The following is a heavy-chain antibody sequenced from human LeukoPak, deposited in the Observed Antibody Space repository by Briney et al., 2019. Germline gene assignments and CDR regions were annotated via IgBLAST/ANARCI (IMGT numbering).Heavy chain of an antibody. CDR1: GFTFSNYA. V-gene: IGHV3-23*01. CDR3: AKRGLYGSGSYAFDY. CDR2: ISGSGGYT. J-gene: IGHJ4*02. D-gene: IGHD3-10*01. Sequence: GGSLRLSCAASGFTFSNYAMSWVRQAPGKGLEWVSGISGSGGYTYYADSVKGRFTISRDNSNNTPYLQMNSLRAEDTAVYYCAKRGLYGSGSYAFDYWGQGTLVTVSS.